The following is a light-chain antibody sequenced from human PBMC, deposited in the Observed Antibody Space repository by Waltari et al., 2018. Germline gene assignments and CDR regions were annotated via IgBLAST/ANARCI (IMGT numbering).Light chain of an antibody. CDR3: CSYAVGTYTWF. J-gene: IGLJ2*01. CDR1: SINTGDSRY. CDR2: DVN. Sequence: QSALTQPRSVSGSPGQSVTIPCTGTSINTGDSRYVSWYQQPPPQAPTVVIHDVNRRPSGVPDRFTASKSGNTASLTISGLQAEDEGDYYCCSYAVGTYTWFFGGGTKLTVL. V-gene: IGLV2-11*01.